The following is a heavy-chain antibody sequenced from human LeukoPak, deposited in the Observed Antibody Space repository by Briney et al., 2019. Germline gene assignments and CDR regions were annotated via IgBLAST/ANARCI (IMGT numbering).Heavy chain of an antibody. V-gene: IGHV3-11*04. CDR2: IGSSGSTV. J-gene: IGHJ3*02. CDR3: ARDTLEYSNFPDALDI. CDR1: GFTFSNAW. Sequence: GGSLRLSCAASGFTFSNAWMSWVRQAPGKGLEWVSYIGSSGSTVYYADSVKGRFTISRDNAKNSLYMQMESLRDEDTAIYYCARDTLEYSNFPDALDIWGQGTMVTVSS. D-gene: IGHD6-6*01.